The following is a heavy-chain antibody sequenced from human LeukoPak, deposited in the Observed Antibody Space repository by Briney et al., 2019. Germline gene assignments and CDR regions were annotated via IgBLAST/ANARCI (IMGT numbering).Heavy chain of an antibody. V-gene: IGHV3-23*01. J-gene: IGHJ4*02. D-gene: IGHD3-22*01. CDR3: ATQGGYYYDSSGYF. CDR2: TSGSGGST. CDR1: GFTFSSYA. Sequence: PGGSLRLSCAASGFTFSSYAMSWVRQAPGKGLEWVSATSGSGGSTYYADSVKGRFTISRDNSKNTLYLQMNSLRAEDTAVYYCATQGGYYYDSSGYFWGQGTLVTVSS.